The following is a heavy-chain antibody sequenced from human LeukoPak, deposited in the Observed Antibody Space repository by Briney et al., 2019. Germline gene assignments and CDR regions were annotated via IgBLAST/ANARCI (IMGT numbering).Heavy chain of an antibody. CDR2: ISDSGGYT. Sequence: GCLRLSCAASGFTFSSFAMSWVRQAPGKGLEWVSGISDSGGYTYYADSVKGRFTISRDNSKNTLYMQMNSLRAEDTAVYYCAREWFGEFSGRRAFDHWGQGTLVTVSS. J-gene: IGHJ4*02. CDR3: AREWFGEFSGRRAFDH. V-gene: IGHV3-23*01. CDR1: GFTFSSFA. D-gene: IGHD3-10*01.